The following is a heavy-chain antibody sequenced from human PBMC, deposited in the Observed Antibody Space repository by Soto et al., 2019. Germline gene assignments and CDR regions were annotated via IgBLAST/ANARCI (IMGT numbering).Heavy chain of an antibody. V-gene: IGHV1-69*13. Sequence: SVKVSCKASGGTFSSYAISWVRQAPGQGLEWMGGIIPIFGTANYAQKFQGRVTITADESTSTAYMELSSLRSEDTAVYYCARDKGCSGGSCYSEYDAFDIWGQ. CDR2: IIPIFGTA. CDR3: ARDKGCSGGSCYSEYDAFDI. CDR1: GGTFSSYA. J-gene: IGHJ3*02. D-gene: IGHD2-15*01.